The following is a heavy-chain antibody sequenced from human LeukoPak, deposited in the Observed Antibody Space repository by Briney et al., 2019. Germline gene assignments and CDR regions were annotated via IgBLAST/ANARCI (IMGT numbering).Heavy chain of an antibody. CDR2: ISSSSSYI. V-gene: IGHV3-21*01. J-gene: IGHJ3*02. CDR1: GFTFSSYG. CDR3: AIYYGSGLRAFDI. D-gene: IGHD3-10*01. Sequence: GGSLRLSCTASGFTFSSYGMNWVRQAPGKGLEWVSSISSSSSYIYYADSVKGRFTISRDNAKNSLYLQMNSLRAEDTAVYYCAIYYGSGLRAFDIWGQGTMVTVSS.